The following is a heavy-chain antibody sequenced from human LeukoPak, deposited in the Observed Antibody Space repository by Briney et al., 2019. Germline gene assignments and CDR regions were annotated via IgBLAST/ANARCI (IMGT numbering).Heavy chain of an antibody. CDR2: INPSGGST. V-gene: IGHV1-46*01. Sequence: ASVKVSCKASGYTFTSYYMHWVRQAPGQGLEWMGIINPSGGSTTYTQEFQGRVTMTRDTSTSTVYMELSSLRSEDTALYYCAKDLVALQLWLPDDYWGQGTLVTVSS. CDR1: GYTFTSYY. CDR3: AKDLVALQLWLPDDY. J-gene: IGHJ4*02. D-gene: IGHD5-18*01.